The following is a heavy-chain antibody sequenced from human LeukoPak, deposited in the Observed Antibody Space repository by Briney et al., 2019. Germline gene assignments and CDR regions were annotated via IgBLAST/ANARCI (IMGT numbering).Heavy chain of an antibody. CDR1: GFTFGSYW. J-gene: IGHJ2*01. V-gene: IGHV3-7*01. CDR3: ARGGGSSWYFDWYFDL. Sequence: GGSLRLSCAASGFTFGSYWMSWVRQAPGKGLEWVANIKQDGSEKYYVDSVKGRFTISRDNAKKSLYLQMNSLRAEDTAVYYCARGGGSSWYFDWYFDLWGRGTLVTVSS. CDR2: IKQDGSEK. D-gene: IGHD6-13*01.